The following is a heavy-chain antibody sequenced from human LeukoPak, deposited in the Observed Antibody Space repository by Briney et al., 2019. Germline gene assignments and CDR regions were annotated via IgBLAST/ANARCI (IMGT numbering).Heavy chain of an antibody. Sequence: ASVKVSCKASGYTLTSYDINWVRQATGQGLEWMGWMNPNSGNTGYAQKFQGRVTITRNTSISTAYMELSSLRSEDTAVHYCARAPLEAAAGTYDYWGQGTLVTVSS. V-gene: IGHV1-8*01. J-gene: IGHJ4*02. D-gene: IGHD6-13*01. CDR1: GYTLTSYD. CDR3: ARAPLEAAAGTYDY. CDR2: MNPNSGNT.